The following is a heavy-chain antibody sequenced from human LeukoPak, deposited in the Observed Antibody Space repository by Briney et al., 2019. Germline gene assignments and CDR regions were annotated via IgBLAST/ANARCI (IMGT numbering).Heavy chain of an antibody. CDR3: AKNYGFWSGYADYYYYGMDV. CDR2: ISRSGSTI. Sequence: PGGSLRLSCAASGFTFSSYEMNWVRQAPGKGLEGVSYISRSGSTIYYADSVKGRFTISRDNAKNSLYLQMNSLRAEDTAVYYCAKNYGFWSGYADYYYYGMDVWGQRTTVTVSS. V-gene: IGHV3-48*03. J-gene: IGHJ6*02. CDR1: GFTFSSYE. D-gene: IGHD3-3*01.